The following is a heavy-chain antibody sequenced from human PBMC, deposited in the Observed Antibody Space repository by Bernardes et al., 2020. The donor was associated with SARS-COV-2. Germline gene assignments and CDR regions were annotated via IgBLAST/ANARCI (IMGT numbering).Heavy chain of an antibody. V-gene: IGHV4-61*02. CDR1: GASVSEDGYY. CDR3: ARDHTTGWYPDLDS. D-gene: IGHD6-19*01. J-gene: IGHJ5*01. CDR2: IYSGFTRTT. Sequence: SETLSLTCTVSGASVSEDGYYWSWVRQPAGKGLEWIGRIYSGFTRTTDYNPSLESRVTISLDASKNHVSLKLTSVTAADTAVYYCARDHTTGWYPDLDSWGQGTLVTVSS.